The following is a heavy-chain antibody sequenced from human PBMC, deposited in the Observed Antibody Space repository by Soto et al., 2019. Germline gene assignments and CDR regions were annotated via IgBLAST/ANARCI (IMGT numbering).Heavy chain of an antibody. J-gene: IGHJ6*03. Sequence: GGSLRLSCAASGFTFSSYSMNWVRQAPGKGLEWVSSISSSSSYIYYADSVKGRFTISRDNAKNSLYLQMNSLRAEDTAVYYCARGPTHYDILTGYLSSSPSMDVWGKGTTVTVSS. CDR2: ISSSSSYI. CDR1: GFTFSSYS. CDR3: ARGPTHYDILTGYLSSSPSMDV. V-gene: IGHV3-21*01. D-gene: IGHD3-9*01.